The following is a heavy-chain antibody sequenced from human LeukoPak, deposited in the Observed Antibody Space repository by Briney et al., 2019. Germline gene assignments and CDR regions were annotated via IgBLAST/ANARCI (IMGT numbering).Heavy chain of an antibody. Sequence: PSETLSFTCAVSGDSITSHNWWSWVRQSPGKGLEWIGEIYHSGTTNYSPSLKSRVTISVDKSKNQLSLRLTSVTAADTAVYFCASCLFDYYYFDQWGQGTLVTASS. CDR1: GDSITSHNW. D-gene: IGHD3-10*01. J-gene: IGHJ4*02. CDR2: IYHSGTT. CDR3: ASCLFDYYYFDQ. V-gene: IGHV4-4*02.